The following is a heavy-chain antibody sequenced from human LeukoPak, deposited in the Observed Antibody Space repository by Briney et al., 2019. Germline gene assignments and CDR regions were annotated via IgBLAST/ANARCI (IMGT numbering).Heavy chain of an antibody. CDR1: GFTFSSYS. Sequence: GGSLRLSCAASGFTFSSYSMNWVRQAPGKGLEWVSSISSSSSYIYYAESVKGRFTIYRDKAKNSLYLQMNSLRAEDKGVYYCARDYSRGDYEAGMEVWGQGPTVSVSS. V-gene: IGHV3-21*01. D-gene: IGHD4-17*01. CDR3: ARDYSRGDYEAGMEV. J-gene: IGHJ6*02. CDR2: ISSSSSYI.